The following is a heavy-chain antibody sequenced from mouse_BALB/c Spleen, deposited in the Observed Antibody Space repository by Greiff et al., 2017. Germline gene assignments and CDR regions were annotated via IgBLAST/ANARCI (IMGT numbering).Heavy chain of an antibody. Sequence: EVQLQQSGAELVKPGASVKLSCTASGFNIKDTYMHWVKQRPEQGLEWIGRIDPANGNTKYDPKFQGKATITADTSSNTAYLQLSSLTSEDTAVYYCARGDGYLPSWFAYWGQGTLVTVSA. V-gene: IGHV14-3*02. CDR1: GFNIKDTY. D-gene: IGHD2-3*01. CDR2: IDPANGNT. CDR3: ARGDGYLPSWFAY. J-gene: IGHJ3*01.